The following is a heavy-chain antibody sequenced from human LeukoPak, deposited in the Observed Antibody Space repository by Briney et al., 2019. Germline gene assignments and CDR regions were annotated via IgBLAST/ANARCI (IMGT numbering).Heavy chain of an antibody. V-gene: IGHV3-30*02. CDR1: GFTFSSYG. CDR2: IRYDGSNK. CDR3: AMIRLSGYETFYFHY. D-gene: IGHD5-12*01. J-gene: IGHJ4*02. Sequence: GGSLRLSCAASGFTFSSYGMHWVRQAPGKGLEWVAFIRYDGSNKYYADSVKGRFTISRDNSKNTLYLQMNSLRAEDTAVYYCAMIRLSGYETFYFHYWGQGTLVTVSS.